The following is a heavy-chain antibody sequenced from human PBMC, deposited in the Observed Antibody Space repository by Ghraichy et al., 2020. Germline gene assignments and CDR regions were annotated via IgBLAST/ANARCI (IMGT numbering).Heavy chain of an antibody. Sequence: SETLSLTCTVSGASVTNGDYWSWIRQHPGKGPEWIGCTYDSGKTYYNPSLRSRLTISADTSRNQFSLRLKSVTAADTAVYYCVREHPISWSGLEGFDPWGRGTLVTVSS. CDR1: GASVTNGDY. V-gene: IGHV4-31*03. CDR2: TYDSGKT. CDR3: VREHPISWSGLEGFDP. J-gene: IGHJ5*02. D-gene: IGHD3-3*01.